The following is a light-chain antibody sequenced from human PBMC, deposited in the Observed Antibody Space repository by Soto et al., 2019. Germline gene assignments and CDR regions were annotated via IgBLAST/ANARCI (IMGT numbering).Light chain of an antibody. J-gene: IGKJ1*01. CDR3: QKYNSDTWT. CDR2: VAP. CDR1: QGISNY. V-gene: IGKV1-27*01. Sequence: DIQMTQSPSSLSAYVGDRVTITCRASQGISNYLAWYQQKPGKVPKLLIYVAPTLQSGVPSRFSGSGSGTAFTLTITSLQPDDVATYYCQKYNSDTWTFGQGTKVEIK.